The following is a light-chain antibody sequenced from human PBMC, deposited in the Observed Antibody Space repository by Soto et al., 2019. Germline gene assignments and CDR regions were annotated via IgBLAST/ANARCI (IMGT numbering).Light chain of an antibody. J-gene: IGLJ1*01. CDR3: QSHDSSLSGSYV. CDR1: SSNIGAGYD. Sequence: QSVLTQPPSVSGAPGQXVTIXCTGSSSNIGAGYDVHWYQRLPGTAPKVLIYNNNNRPSGVPDRFSGSKSGTSASLAITGLQAEDEADYYCQSHDSSLSGSYVFGTGTKLTVL. CDR2: NNN. V-gene: IGLV1-40*01.